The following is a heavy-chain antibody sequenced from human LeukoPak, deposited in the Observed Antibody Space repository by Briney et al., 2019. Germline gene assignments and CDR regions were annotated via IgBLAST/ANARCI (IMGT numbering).Heavy chain of an antibody. CDR1: GFTFSSYG. CDR3: ARALSAMVPDY. D-gene: IGHD5-18*01. J-gene: IGHJ4*02. CDR2: IRYDGTNK. Sequence: GGSLRLSCAASGFTFSSYGMHWVRQAPGKGLEWVAVIRYDGTNKYYGDSVKGRFTISRDNSKNTLYLQMNSLRAEDTAVYYCARALSAMVPDYWGQGTLLTVSS. V-gene: IGHV3-33*08.